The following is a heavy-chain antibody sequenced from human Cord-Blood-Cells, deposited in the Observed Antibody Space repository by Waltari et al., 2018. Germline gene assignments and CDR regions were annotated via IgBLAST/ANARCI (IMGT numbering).Heavy chain of an antibody. D-gene: IGHD4-17*01. J-gene: IGHJ4*02. CDR3: ARPGDYGDYYFDY. Sequence: QVQLVQSGAEVKKPGASVKVSCKASGYPFTSYAMHWVRQAPGQRLEWMGWINAGNGNTKYSQKFQGRVTITRDTSASTAYMELSSLRSEDTAVYYCARPGDYGDYYFDYWGQGTLVTVSS. V-gene: IGHV1-3*01. CDR1: GYPFTSYA. CDR2: INAGNGNT.